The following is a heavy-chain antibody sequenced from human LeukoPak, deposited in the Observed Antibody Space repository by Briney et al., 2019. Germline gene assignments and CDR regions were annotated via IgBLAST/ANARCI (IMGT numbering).Heavy chain of an antibody. CDR2: ISSSGSNI. J-gene: IGHJ6*04. CDR3: AELGITMIGGV. D-gene: IGHD3-10*02. V-gene: IGHV3-48*03. Sequence: GGSLRLSCAASGFTFSSYETECVRQAPGEGLEWVSYISSSGSNIYYADAVNGQFTISIDNAKISLYLQTNSRRAEDTAVYYCAELGITMIGGVWGKGTTVTISS. CDR1: GFTFSSYE.